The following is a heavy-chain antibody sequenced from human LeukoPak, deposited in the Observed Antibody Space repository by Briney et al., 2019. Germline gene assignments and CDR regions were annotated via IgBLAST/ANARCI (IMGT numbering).Heavy chain of an antibody. V-gene: IGHV1-18*01. CDR1: GYIFTSYG. J-gene: IGHJ4*02. D-gene: IGHD6-19*01. CDR2: ISAYNGNT. Sequence: ASVKVSCKASGYIFTSYGISWVRQAPGQGLEWMGWISAYNGNTNYAQKLQGRVTMTTDTSTSTAYMELRSLRSDDTAVYYCARSSEQWLVRHFDYWGQGTLVTVSS. CDR3: ARSSEQWLVRHFDY.